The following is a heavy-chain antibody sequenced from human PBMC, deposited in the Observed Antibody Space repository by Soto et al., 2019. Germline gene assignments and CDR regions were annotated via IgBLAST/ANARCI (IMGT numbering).Heavy chain of an antibody. CDR1: GFTFSSYG. D-gene: IGHD2-21*01. CDR3: ARDEPTIVGYMDV. J-gene: IGHJ6*03. Sequence: QVQLVESGGGVVQPGRSLRLSCAASGFTFSSYGMHWVRQAPGKGLEWVAVIWYDGSNKYYADSVKGRFTISRDNSKNTLYLQMNSLRAEDTAVYYGARDEPTIVGYMDVWGKGTTVTVSS. V-gene: IGHV3-33*01. CDR2: IWYDGSNK.